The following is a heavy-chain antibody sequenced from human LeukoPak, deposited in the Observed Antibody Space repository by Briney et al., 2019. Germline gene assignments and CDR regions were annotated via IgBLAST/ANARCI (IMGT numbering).Heavy chain of an antibody. CDR1: GGSISSYY. CDR3: ARVMVRGVQY. Sequence: SETLSLTCTVSGGSISSYYWSWIRQPPGKGLEWIGYIYYSGSTNYNPSLKSRVTISVDTSKIQFSLKLSSVTAADTAVYYCARVMVRGVQYWAQGTLVTVSS. J-gene: IGHJ4*02. V-gene: IGHV4-59*01. CDR2: IYYSGST. D-gene: IGHD3-10*01.